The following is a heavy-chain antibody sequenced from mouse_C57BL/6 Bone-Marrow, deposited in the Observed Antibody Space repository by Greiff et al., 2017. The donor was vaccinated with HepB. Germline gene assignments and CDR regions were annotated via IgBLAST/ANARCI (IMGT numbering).Heavy chain of an antibody. J-gene: IGHJ2*01. Sequence: QVQLQQSGTELVKPGASVKLSCKASGYTFTSYWMHWVKQRPGQGLEWIGNINPSNGGTNYNEKFKRKATLTVDKSSSTAYMQLSSLTSEDSAVYYCARGAYYYGSSFFDYWGQGTTLTVSS. CDR2: INPSNGGT. D-gene: IGHD1-1*01. CDR1: GYTFTSYW. V-gene: IGHV1-53*01. CDR3: ARGAYYYGSSFFDY.